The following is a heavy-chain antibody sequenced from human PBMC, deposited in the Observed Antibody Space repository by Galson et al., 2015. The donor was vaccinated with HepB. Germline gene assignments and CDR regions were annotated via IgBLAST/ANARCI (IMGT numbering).Heavy chain of an antibody. CDR2: ISYDGSNK. Sequence: SLRLSCAASGFTFSSYAMHWVRQAPGKGLEWVAVISYDGSNKYYADSVKGRFTISRDNSKNTLYLQMNSLRAEDTAVYYCARKSDYYFDYWGQGTLVTVSS. CDR3: ARKSDYYFDY. CDR1: GFTFSSYA. V-gene: IGHV3-30*04. J-gene: IGHJ4*02.